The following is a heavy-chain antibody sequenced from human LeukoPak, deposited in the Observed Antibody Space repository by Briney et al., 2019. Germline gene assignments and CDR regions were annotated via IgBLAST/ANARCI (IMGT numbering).Heavy chain of an antibody. CDR2: ILYDGSNK. D-gene: IGHD1-20*01. J-gene: IGHJ4*02. Sequence: GRSLRLSCAASGFTFSSYGMHWVRQAPGKGLEWVAVILYDGSNKYYADSVKGRFTISRDNFKNTLYLQMNSLRAEDTAVYYCAKLTGSGNFDYWGQGTLVTVSS. CDR3: AKLTGSGNFDY. CDR1: GFTFSSYG. V-gene: IGHV3-30*18.